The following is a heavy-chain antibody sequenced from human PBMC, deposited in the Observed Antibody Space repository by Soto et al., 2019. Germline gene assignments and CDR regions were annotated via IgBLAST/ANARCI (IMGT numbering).Heavy chain of an antibody. Sequence: EVQLVESGGGLIQPGGSLRLSCAASGFTVSSNYMSWVRQAPGKVLEWVSVIYSGGSTYYADSVKGRFTISRDNSKNTLYLQMNSLRAEDTAVYYCASGPAAANLYYYYGMDVWGQGTTVTVSS. D-gene: IGHD6-13*01. J-gene: IGHJ6*02. V-gene: IGHV3-53*01. CDR2: IYSGGST. CDR3: ASGPAAANLYYYYGMDV. CDR1: GFTVSSNY.